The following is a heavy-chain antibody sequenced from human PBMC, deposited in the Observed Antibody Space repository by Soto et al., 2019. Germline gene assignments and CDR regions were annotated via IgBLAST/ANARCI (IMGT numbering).Heavy chain of an antibody. CDR3: ARAIAAVNYYYYGMDV. J-gene: IGHJ6*02. CDR1: GGSISSGGYY. D-gene: IGHD6-6*01. Sequence: QVQLQESGPGLVKPSQTLSLTCTVSGGSISSGGYYWSWIRQHPGKGLERIGYIYYSGSTYYNPSLKSRVTISVDTSKNQFSLKLSSVTAADTAVYYCARAIAAVNYYYYGMDVWGQGTTVTVSS. V-gene: IGHV4-31*03. CDR2: IYYSGST.